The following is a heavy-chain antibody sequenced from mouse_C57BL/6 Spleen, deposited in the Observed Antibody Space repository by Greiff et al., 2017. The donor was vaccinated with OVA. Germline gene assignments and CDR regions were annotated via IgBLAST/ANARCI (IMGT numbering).Heavy chain of an antibody. CDR3: AKGTAGRYFDV. CDR2: IWRGGST. Sequence: VQLQQSGPGLVQPSPSLSITCTASGFSLTSYGVHWVRQSPGKGLEWLGVIWRGGSTDYNAAFMSRLSNTKDNSKSQVFFKMNSQQADDTAIYYCAKGTAGRYFDVWGTGTTVTVSS. CDR1: GFSLTSYG. J-gene: IGHJ1*03. V-gene: IGHV2-5*01. D-gene: IGHD3-1*01.